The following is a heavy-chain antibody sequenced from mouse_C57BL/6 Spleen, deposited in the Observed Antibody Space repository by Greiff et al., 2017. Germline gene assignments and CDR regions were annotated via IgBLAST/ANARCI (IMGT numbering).Heavy chain of an antibody. CDR2: IRLKSDNYAS. D-gene: IGHD1-1*01. CDR1: GFTFSNSW. J-gene: IGHJ3*01. Sequence: EVQLVESGGGLVQPGGSMKLSCVASGFTFSNSWMNWVRQSPEKGLEWVAQIRLKSDNYASHYAESVKGRFTISRDDSKSSVYLQMNNLRAEDTGIYYCAGITTEWGFAYWGQGTLVTVSA. V-gene: IGHV6-3*01. CDR3: AGITTEWGFAY.